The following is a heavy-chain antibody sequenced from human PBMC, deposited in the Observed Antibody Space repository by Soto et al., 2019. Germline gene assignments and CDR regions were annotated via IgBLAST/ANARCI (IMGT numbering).Heavy chain of an antibody. J-gene: IGHJ6*02. CDR1: GFSLSTSGLG. CDR3: AYKGCGGGICYIPYYYYPMDV. Sequence: QITLKESGPPLVKPTQTLTLTCTFSGFSLSTSGLGVGWIRQPPGKALEWLALIYWDDDKRYSPSLKSRLTITKDTSKNQVVLTMTNTDPVDTATYYCAYKGCGGGICYIPYYYYPMDVWGQGTTVTVSS. V-gene: IGHV2-5*02. CDR2: IYWDDDK. D-gene: IGHD2-15*01.